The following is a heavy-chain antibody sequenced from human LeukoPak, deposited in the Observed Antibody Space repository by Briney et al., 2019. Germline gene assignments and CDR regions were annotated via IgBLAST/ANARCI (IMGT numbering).Heavy chain of an antibody. J-gene: IGHJ4*01. D-gene: IGHD6-19*01. CDR3: ARLSSSSAWIPFDY. CDR1: GGSFSGYY. CDR2: INHSGST. V-gene: IGHV4-34*01. Sequence: SETLSLTCAVYGGSFSGYYWSWIRQPPGKGLEWIGEINHSGSTNYNPSLKSRVTISVDTSKNQFSLKLSSVTAADTAVYYCARLSSSSAWIPFDYWGQGTLVTVSS.